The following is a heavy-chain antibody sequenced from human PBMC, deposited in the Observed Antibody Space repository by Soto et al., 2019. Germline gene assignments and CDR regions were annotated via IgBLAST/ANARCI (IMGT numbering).Heavy chain of an antibody. Sequence: EVQLVESGGGLVQPGGSLRLSCAASGFTFSSYAMHLLRQTPGKGLEWVSAIGSAGDTHYLGSVKSRFTISRDNAKATLYLHVNSLRPGDTDVYFCARGGYASGYYHYAMDLWGQGHTVTVSS. CDR2: IGSAGDT. CDR3: ARGGYASGYYHYAMDL. V-gene: IGHV3-13*01. J-gene: IGHJ6*02. D-gene: IGHD6-19*01. CDR1: GFTFSSYA.